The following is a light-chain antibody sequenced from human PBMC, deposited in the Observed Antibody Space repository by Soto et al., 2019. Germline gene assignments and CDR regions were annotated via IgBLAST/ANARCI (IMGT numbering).Light chain of an antibody. Sequence: ELVLTQSPATPSLSPGERATLPCTASQSVSSYLAWYQQKPGQAPRLLIYDASNRATGIPARFSGSGSGTDFTLTISSLEPEDFAVYYCQQRSNWPLTFGGGTKVDIK. CDR2: DAS. CDR1: QSVSSY. J-gene: IGKJ4*01. CDR3: QQRSNWPLT. V-gene: IGKV3-11*01.